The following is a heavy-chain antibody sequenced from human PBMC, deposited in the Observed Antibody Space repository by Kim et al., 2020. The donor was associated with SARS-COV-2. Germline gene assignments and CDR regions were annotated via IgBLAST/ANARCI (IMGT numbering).Heavy chain of an antibody. V-gene: IGHV3-66*01. Sequence: GGSLRLSCAASGFTVSSNYMSWVRQAPGKGLEWVSAIYSGGSTYYEDYVEGGLITTSDDYTNTPHFQLKSIMAADNTAFYYSTGGGPIAYAGNCYYYGM. CDR3: TGGGPIAYAGNCYYYGM. D-gene: IGHD2-21*01. CDR1: GFTVSSNY. J-gene: IGHJ6*01. CDR2: IYSGGST.